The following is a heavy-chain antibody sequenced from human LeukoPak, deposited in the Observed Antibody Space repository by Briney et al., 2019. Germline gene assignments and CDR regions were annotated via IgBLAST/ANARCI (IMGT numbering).Heavy chain of an antibody. CDR1: GYTFTSYG. Sequence: SVKVSCKASGYTFTSYGISWVRQAPGQGLEWMGWISAYNGNTNYAQKLQGRVTMTTDTSTSTAYMALRSLRSDDTAVYYCARGRGGEQGDDHYYFDYWGQGTLVTVSS. CDR2: ISAYNGNT. CDR3: ARGRGGEQGDDHYYFDY. V-gene: IGHV1-18*01. J-gene: IGHJ4*02. D-gene: IGHD1-1*01.